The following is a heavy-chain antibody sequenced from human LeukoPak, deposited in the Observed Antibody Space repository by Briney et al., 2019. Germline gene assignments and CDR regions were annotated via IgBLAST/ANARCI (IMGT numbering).Heavy chain of an antibody. Sequence: SETLSLTCSVSGGSISSDSFYWGWIRQPPGKGLEWIGYIYYSGSTNYNPSLKSRVSISVDTSKNQFSLKLSSVTAADTAVYYCARTGSTVTMLYPFDHWGQGTLVTVSS. CDR3: ARTGSTVTMLYPFDH. CDR1: GGSISSDSFY. D-gene: IGHD4-17*01. J-gene: IGHJ4*02. V-gene: IGHV4-61*01. CDR2: IYYSGST.